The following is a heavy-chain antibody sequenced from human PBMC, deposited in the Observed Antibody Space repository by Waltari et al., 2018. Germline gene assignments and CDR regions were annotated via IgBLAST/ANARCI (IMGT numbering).Heavy chain of an antibody. CDR3: AKGYGSGSYFDS. Sequence: EVKLVESGGGLVQPGRSLRLSCTGSGFNFGDYAKSWFRQVPGKGLGVVGFILSRVHVESRGTTEYDACGQGTLAISRDDSRATAYLQVNSLKSEDTALYFCAKGYGSGSYFDSWGQGALVTVSS. CDR2: ILSRVHVESRGTT. J-gene: IGHJ4*02. CDR1: GFNFGDYA. V-gene: IGHV3-49*03. D-gene: IGHD3-10*01.